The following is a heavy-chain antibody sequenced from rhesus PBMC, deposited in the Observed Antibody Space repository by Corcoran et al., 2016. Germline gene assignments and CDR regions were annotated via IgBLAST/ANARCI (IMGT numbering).Heavy chain of an antibody. V-gene: IGHV3-37*01. Sequence: EVQLVESGGGLVQPGGSLRLSCVASGFTFSDYWMAWVRQATGKGLEWVSSISQPSGSDTYSLDPVKGRFTISRENAKNTLYLQMNSLRAEDTAVYYCARRPPFSSPFDYWGQGVLVTVSS. CDR2: ISQPSGSDT. D-gene: IGHD4-29*01. CDR3: ARRPPFSSPFDY. J-gene: IGHJ4*01. CDR1: GFTFSDYW.